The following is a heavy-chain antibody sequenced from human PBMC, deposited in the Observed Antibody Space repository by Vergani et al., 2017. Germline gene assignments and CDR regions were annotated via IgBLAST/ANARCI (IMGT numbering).Heavy chain of an antibody. J-gene: IGHJ5*02. CDR1: GFTFDDYA. V-gene: IGHV3-9*01. CDR3: AKDVTCGTLGTSWFDP. D-gene: IGHD2-21*01. CDR2: ISWNSGSI. Sequence: EVQLVESGGGLVQPGRSLRLSCAASGFTFDDYAMHWVRQAPGKGLEWVSGISWNSGSIGYADSVKGRFTISRDNAKNSLYLQMNSLRAEDTALYYCAKDVTCGTLGTSWFDPWGQGTLVTVSS.